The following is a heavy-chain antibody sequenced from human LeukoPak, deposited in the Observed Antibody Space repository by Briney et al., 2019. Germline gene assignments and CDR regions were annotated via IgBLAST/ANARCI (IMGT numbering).Heavy chain of an antibody. CDR1: GFTFSGYG. CDR2: IWYDGSIR. CDR3: ARIGCSGGNCNPYHYCDMDV. Sequence: GGSLRLSCAASGFTFSGYGMHWVRQAPGKGLEWVAIIWYDGSIRYYTDSVKGRFTISRDNSKNTMYLQMNSLRVEDTAVYYCARIGCSGGNCNPYHYCDMDVWGQGTTVTVSS. D-gene: IGHD2-15*01. J-gene: IGHJ6*02. V-gene: IGHV3-33*01.